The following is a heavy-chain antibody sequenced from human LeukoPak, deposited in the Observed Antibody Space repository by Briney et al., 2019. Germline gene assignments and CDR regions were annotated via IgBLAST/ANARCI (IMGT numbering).Heavy chain of an antibody. CDR3: AKSGSSWHLDY. D-gene: IGHD6-13*01. CDR2: ISYDGSNK. V-gene: IGHV3-30*18. Sequence: PGGSLRLSCAASGFTFSSYGMHWVRQAPGKGLEWVAVISYDGSNKYYADSVKGRFTISRDNSKNTLYLQMNSLRAEDTAVYYCAKSGSSWHLDYWGQGTLVTVSS. J-gene: IGHJ4*02. CDR1: GFTFSSYG.